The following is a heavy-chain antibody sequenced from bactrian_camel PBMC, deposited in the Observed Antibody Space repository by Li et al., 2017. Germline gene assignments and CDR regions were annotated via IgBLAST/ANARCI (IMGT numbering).Heavy chain of an antibody. CDR2: TYTDGSNR. V-gene: IGHV3-2*01. J-gene: IGHJ4*01. CDR1: RFTFSNYY. D-gene: IGHD6*01. Sequence: HVQLVESGGSLVQPGGSLRLSCVASRFTFSNYYMSWVRQAPGKGLEWVSSTYTDGSNRNYADSVKGRFTISKDNAKDTVYLQMNSLKSEDTALYYCATFYGARWYEVGCNYWGQGTQVTVS. CDR3: ATFYGARWYEVGCNY.